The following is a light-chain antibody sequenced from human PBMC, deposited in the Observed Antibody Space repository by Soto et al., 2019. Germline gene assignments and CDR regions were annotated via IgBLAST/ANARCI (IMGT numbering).Light chain of an antibody. J-gene: IGKJ1*01. Sequence: DIVMTQSPLSLPVTPGEPASISCRSSQSLLHSNGYNYLDWYLQKPGQSPQLLIYLGSNRASGVPDRFSGSGSGTDVTLKISRVEAEDVWVYYCMQALQTPRTFGQGTKVEIK. V-gene: IGKV2-28*01. CDR2: LGS. CDR3: MQALQTPRT. CDR1: QSLLHSNGYNY.